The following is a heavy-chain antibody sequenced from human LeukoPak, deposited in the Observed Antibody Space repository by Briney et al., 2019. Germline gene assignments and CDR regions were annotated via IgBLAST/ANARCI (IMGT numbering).Heavy chain of an antibody. CDR1: GGSISGYY. J-gene: IGHJ4*02. CDR2: IYFSGNT. V-gene: IGHV4-59*08. CDR3: ARASSYTGHLGW. Sequence: SETLSLTCTVSGGSISGYYWSWIRQPPGKGLEWIGYIYFSGNTNYNPSLKSRVVISVDTSKNQFSLKLSSVTAADTAVYYCARASSYTGHLGWWGQGTLVTVSS. D-gene: IGHD2-2*01.